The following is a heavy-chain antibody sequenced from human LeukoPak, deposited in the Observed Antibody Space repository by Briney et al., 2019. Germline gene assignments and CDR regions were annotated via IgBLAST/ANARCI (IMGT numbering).Heavy chain of an antibody. Sequence: SETLSLTCTVSGGSISTYYWNWIRQPPGKGLEWIGNIYYSGSTNYNPSLKSRVTISVDTSKNHFSLKLSSVTAADTAVYYCARDKGVMAQGTYGMDVWGKGTTVTVSS. V-gene: IGHV4-59*01. CDR1: GGSISTYY. CDR2: IYYSGST. J-gene: IGHJ6*04. D-gene: IGHD3-16*01. CDR3: ARDKGVMAQGTYGMDV.